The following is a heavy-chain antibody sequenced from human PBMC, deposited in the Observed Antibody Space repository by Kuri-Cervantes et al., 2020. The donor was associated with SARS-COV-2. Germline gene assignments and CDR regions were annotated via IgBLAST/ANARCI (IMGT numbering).Heavy chain of an antibody. Sequence: GESLKISCAASGFNFSRTGMHWVRQAPGKGLEWVAVISCDGSDRYYADSVKGRFTISRDNSKNTLYLQMNSLRAEDTAVYYCAKVWSGSYSHYYYYAMDVWGQGTTVTVSS. V-gene: IGHV3-30*18. CDR1: GFNFSRTG. CDR3: AKVWSGSYSHYYYYAMDV. D-gene: IGHD3-10*01. J-gene: IGHJ6*02. CDR2: ISCDGSDR.